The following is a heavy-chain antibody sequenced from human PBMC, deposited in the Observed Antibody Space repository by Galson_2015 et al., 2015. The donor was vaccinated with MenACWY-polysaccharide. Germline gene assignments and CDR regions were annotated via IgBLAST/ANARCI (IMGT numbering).Heavy chain of an antibody. Sequence: SLRLSCAGSGFSFSSYGMNWVRQAPGKGLEWVSSISARHDSKYYADSVKGRFTISRDNSKKTLFLQMNSLRAEDTALYYCVNDVDLVALGLTVGSFDSWAQGTMLIFSS. V-gene: IGHV3-23*01. J-gene: IGHJ3*01. CDR1: GFSFSSYG. D-gene: IGHD2-15*01. CDR3: VNDVDLVALGLTVGSFDS. CDR2: ISARHDSK.